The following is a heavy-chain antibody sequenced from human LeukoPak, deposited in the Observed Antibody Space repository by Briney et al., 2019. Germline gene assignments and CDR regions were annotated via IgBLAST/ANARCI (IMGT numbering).Heavy chain of an antibody. D-gene: IGHD6-13*01. CDR2: IYHSGST. CDR1: GYSISSGYY. CDR3: ARLRVVAAAEFDP. Sequence: PSETLSLTCAVSGYSISSGYYWGWIRQPPGQGLEWIGSIYHSGSTYYNPSLKSRVTISVDTSKNQFSLKLSSVTAADTAVYYCARLRVVAAAEFDPWGQGTLVTVSS. V-gene: IGHV4-38-2*01. J-gene: IGHJ5*02.